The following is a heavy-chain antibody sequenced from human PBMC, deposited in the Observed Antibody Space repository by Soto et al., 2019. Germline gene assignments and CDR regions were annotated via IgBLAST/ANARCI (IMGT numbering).Heavy chain of an antibody. V-gene: IGHV3-30*18. CDR1: GFTFSSYG. J-gene: IGHJ4*02. CDR3: AKGLSSGWGTGPDY. Sequence: LRLSCAASGFTFSSYGMHWVRQAPGKGLEWVAVISYDGSNKYYADSVKGRFTISRDNSKNTLYLQMNSLRAEDTAVYYCAKGLSSGWGTGPDYWGQGTLVTVSS. CDR2: ISYDGSNK. D-gene: IGHD6-19*01.